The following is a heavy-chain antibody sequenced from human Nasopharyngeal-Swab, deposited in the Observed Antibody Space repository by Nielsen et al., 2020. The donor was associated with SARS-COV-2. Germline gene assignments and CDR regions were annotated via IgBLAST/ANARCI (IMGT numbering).Heavy chain of an antibody. Sequence: GESLKISCAASGFHFHYYSMNWVRQAPGKGLEWISYITSGSAIIYYADSVKGRFTISRDNARNLLYLQMNSLRAEDTAVYYCASAHRAYGDSGYYPLDYWGKGTLVTVSS. CDR2: ITSGSAII. CDR3: ASAHRAYGDSGYYPLDY. J-gene: IGHJ4*02. D-gene: IGHD3-22*01. V-gene: IGHV3-48*04. CDR1: GFHFHYYS.